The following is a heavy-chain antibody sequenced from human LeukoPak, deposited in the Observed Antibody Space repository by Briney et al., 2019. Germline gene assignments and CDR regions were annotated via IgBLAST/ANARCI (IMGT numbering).Heavy chain of an antibody. V-gene: IGHV3-7*01. CDR3: ARCGGDCSNTFDI. J-gene: IGHJ3*02. D-gene: IGHD2-21*01. CDR1: GFTFTKYW. Sequence: GGSLRLSCAASGFTFTKYWMTWVRQAPGKGLEWVGNIKQDGSDKNYMDSVKGRFTISRDNTKNSVYLQMNSLRAEDTAVYYCARCGGDCSNTFDIWGQGTMVTVSS. CDR2: IKQDGSDK.